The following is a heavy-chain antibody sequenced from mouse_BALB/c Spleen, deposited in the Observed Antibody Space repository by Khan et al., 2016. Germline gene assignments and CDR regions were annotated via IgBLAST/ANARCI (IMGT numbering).Heavy chain of an antibody. D-gene: IGHD1-1*01. V-gene: IGHV5-6*01. CDR1: GFTFSTYG. Sequence: EVELVESGGGLVKPGGSLKLSCAASGFTFSTYGMSWVRQTPDKRLEWVATVSTGGHYTYYPDTVKGRFTISRDNAKDTLYLQMSSLKSEDTAMFYCARLAYFYDSGGFAYWGQGTLVTVSA. CDR3: ARLAYFYDSGGFAY. CDR2: VSTGGHYT. J-gene: IGHJ3*01.